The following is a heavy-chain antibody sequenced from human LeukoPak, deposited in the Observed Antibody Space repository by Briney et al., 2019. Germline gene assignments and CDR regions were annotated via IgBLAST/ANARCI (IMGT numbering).Heavy chain of an antibody. D-gene: IGHD6-19*01. CDR3: TRITVVAGNAYLADY. V-gene: IGHV3-74*03. CDR1: GYTLRIQV. Sequence: PGGSLILSCSVSGYTLRIQVMHWVRQAPGKGPVWVSRINSDGSDITYADSVKGRFTISRDNAKNTLYLQMNSLRAEDTAVYYCTRITVVAGNAYLADYWGEGCLVTVSS. CDR2: INSDGSDI. J-gene: IGHJ4*02.